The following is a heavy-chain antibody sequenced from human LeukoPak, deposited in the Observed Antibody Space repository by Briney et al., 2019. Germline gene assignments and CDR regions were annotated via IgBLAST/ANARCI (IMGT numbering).Heavy chain of an antibody. J-gene: IGHJ4*02. Sequence: GASVKISCKASGGTFSSYAISWVRQAPGQGLEWMGGIIPIFGTANYAQEFQGRVTITADESTSTAYMELSSLRSEDTAVYYCARGDSSGWPYYFDYWGQGTLVTVSS. V-gene: IGHV1-69*13. CDR1: GGTFSSYA. D-gene: IGHD6-19*01. CDR3: ARGDSSGWPYYFDY. CDR2: IIPIFGTA.